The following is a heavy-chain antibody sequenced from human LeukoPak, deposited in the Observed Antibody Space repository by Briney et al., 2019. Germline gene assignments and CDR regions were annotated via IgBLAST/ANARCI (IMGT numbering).Heavy chain of an antibody. V-gene: IGHV5-51*01. J-gene: IGHJ5*02. CDR2: IYPGDSDT. CDR3: ARRSPYTSQGYWFDP. Sequence: GESLKISCKGSGYSFSSYWIAWVRQMPGKGLQWMGIIYPGDSDTKYSPSFRGQVTISADTSINTAYLQWSSLKASDTAIYYCARRSPYTSQGYWFDPWGQGTLVTVSS. CDR1: GYSFSSYW.